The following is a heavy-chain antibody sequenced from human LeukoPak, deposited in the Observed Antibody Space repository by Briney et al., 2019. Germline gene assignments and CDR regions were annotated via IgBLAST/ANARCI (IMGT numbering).Heavy chain of an antibody. CDR1: RYSTTRVYY. CDR2: IYHSGST. V-gene: IGHV4-38-2*01. CDR3: AEVERRNY. D-gene: IGHD1-1*01. Sequence: PSGTLSLTCVVSRYSTTRVYYWGWFRQPPGKGLEWIGSIYHSGSTCYNPSLKSRVTISVDTSKNQFSLKLRAVAAADTAVYYCAEVERRNYWGQGTLVTVSS. J-gene: IGHJ4*02.